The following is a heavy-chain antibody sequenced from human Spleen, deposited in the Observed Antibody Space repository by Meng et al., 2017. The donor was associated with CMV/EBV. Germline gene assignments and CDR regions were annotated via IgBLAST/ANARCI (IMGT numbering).Heavy chain of an antibody. J-gene: IGHJ4*02. CDR3: AKVKTGTKYSPGPMDY. V-gene: IGHV3-48*01. CDR2: ISSSGSTI. CDR1: GFIFSNYG. Sequence: GGSLSLSCAASGFIFSNYGMHWVRPAPGKGLEWVSYISSSGSTIYYADSVKGRFTISRDNSKNTLYLQMNSLRAEDTAVYYCAKVKTGTKYSPGPMDYWGQGTLVTVSS. D-gene: IGHD1-7*01.